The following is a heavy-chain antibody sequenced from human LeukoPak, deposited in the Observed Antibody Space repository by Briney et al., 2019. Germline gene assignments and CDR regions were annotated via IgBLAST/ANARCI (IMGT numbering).Heavy chain of an antibody. CDR2: INSDGSST. Sequence: PGGTLRLSCAASGFIFSRYGMSWVRQAPGKGLVWVSRINSDGSSTSYADSVKGRFTISRDNAKNTLYLQMNSLRAEDTAVYYCARGLFEGFGELLSSWGQGTLVTVSS. J-gene: IGHJ5*02. D-gene: IGHD3-10*01. CDR3: ARGLFEGFGELLSS. V-gene: IGHV3-74*01. CDR1: GFIFSRYG.